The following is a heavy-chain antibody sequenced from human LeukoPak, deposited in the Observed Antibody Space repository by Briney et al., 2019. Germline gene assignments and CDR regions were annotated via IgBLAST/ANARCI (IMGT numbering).Heavy chain of an antibody. CDR2: ISGSGGST. V-gene: IGHV3-23*01. Sequence: GGSLRLSCAASGFTFSSYAMSWVRQAPGKGLEWVSGISGSGGSTYYADSVKGRFTISRDNSKNTLYLQMSSLRAEDTAVYYCAKGLNSGRYYSWDYWGQGTLVTVSS. D-gene: IGHD1-26*01. CDR3: AKGLNSGRYYSWDY. CDR1: GFTFSSYA. J-gene: IGHJ4*02.